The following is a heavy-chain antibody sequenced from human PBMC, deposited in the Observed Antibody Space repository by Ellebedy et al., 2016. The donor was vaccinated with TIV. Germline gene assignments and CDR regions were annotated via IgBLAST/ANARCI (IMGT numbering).Heavy chain of an antibody. Sequence: GESLKISCTASGFTFGDYAVSWFRQAPGQGLEWVGFLRSHAYGGTTEYAASVKGRFTISRDDSKSIAYLQMNSLKTEDTAVYYCTTYYDSSGYRFDPWGQGTLVTVSS. D-gene: IGHD3-22*01. CDR1: GFTFGDYA. CDR3: TTYYDSSGYRFDP. J-gene: IGHJ5*02. CDR2: LRSHAYGGTT. V-gene: IGHV3-49*03.